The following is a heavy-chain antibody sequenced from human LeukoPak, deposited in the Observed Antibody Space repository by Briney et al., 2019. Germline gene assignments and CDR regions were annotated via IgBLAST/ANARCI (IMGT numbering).Heavy chain of an antibody. V-gene: IGHV1-2*02. J-gene: IGHJ4*02. CDR3: ARTPYSSGTYDY. CDR1: GYTFTGKY. Sequence: GASVKVSCKASGYTFTGKYMQWVRQAPGQGLEWMGWINPNNDDTNYAQKFQGRVTMTRDTSLSTAYMELSRLRSDDTAVYYCARTPYSSGTYDYWGQGTLVTVSS. CDR2: INPNNDDT. D-gene: IGHD1-26*01.